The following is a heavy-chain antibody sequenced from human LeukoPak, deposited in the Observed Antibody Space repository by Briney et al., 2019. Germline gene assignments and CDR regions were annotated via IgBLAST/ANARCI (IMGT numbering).Heavy chain of an antibody. CDR1: GFTFSDYA. J-gene: IGHJ3*01. V-gene: IGHV3-30-3*01. D-gene: IGHD3-3*01. CDR3: ARDRSGYANDAFDF. Sequence: QPGRSLRLSCAASGFTFSDYAMHWVRQAPGKGLEWVAVLSYGGTNKYYADSVKGRFTISRDNSKNTMFLQMNSLRAEDTAVYHCARDRSGYANDAFDFWAKGQWSPSLQ. CDR2: LSYGGTNK.